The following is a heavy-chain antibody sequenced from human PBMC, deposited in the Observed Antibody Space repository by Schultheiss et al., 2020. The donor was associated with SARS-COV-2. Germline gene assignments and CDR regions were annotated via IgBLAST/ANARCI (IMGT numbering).Heavy chain of an antibody. CDR3: ARDSEYYYDSSGYCDY. Sequence: GGSLRLSCAASGFTFSSYEMNWVRQAPGKGLEWVSYISSSGSTIYYADSVKGRFTISRDNAKNSLYLQMNSLRAEDTAVYYCARDSEYYYDSSGYCDYWGQGTLVTVSS. J-gene: IGHJ4*02. CDR1: GFTFSSYE. V-gene: IGHV3-48*03. CDR2: ISSSGSTI. D-gene: IGHD3-22*01.